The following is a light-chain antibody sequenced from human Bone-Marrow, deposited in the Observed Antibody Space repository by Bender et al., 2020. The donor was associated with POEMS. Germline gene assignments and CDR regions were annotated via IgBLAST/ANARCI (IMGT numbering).Light chain of an antibody. CDR3: QSAASSSSPWV. CDR1: ALPRQF. J-gene: IGLJ3*02. V-gene: IGLV3-25*03. Sequence: SSDLTQPPSVSVSPGQTARITCSGDALPRQFTYWFQQKPGQAPVLVIYKDAERPSGIPERFAASSSGTTVTLTISGVKAEDEADYYCQSAASSSSPWVFGGGTKLTVL. CDR2: KDA.